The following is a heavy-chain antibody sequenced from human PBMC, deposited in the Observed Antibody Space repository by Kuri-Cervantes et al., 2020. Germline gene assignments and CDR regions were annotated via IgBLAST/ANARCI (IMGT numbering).Heavy chain of an antibody. CDR3: ARDYSNEAFDI. CDR2: IYSGGST. J-gene: IGHJ3*02. CDR1: GFTFSNYW. V-gene: IGHV3-66*01. D-gene: IGHD4-11*01. Sequence: GESLKISCAASGFTFSNYWMSWVRQAPGKGLEWVSVIYSGGSTYYADSVKGRFTISRDNSKNTLYLQMNSLRAEDTAVYYCARDYSNEAFDIWGQGTMVTVSS.